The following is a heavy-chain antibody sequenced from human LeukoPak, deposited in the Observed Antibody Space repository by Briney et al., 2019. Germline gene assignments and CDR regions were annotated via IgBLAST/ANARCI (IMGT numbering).Heavy chain of an antibody. Sequence: SVKVSCKASGGTFSSYAFSWVRQAPGQGLEWMGGIIPIFDATNYAQKFQGRVTITTDESTSTAYMGLSSLRSEDTAVYYCARDLKYSSAPDVDKTFDPWGQGTLVTVSS. V-gene: IGHV1-69*05. CDR1: GGTFSSYA. CDR3: ARDLKYSSAPDVDKTFDP. J-gene: IGHJ5*02. D-gene: IGHD6-25*01. CDR2: IIPIFDAT.